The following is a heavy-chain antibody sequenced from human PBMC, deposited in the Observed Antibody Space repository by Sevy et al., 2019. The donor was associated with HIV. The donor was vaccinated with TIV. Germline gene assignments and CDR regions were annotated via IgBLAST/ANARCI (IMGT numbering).Heavy chain of an antibody. CDR2: FKSETDGGAA. V-gene: IGHV3-15*01. CDR3: TTDLGFYSSK. Sequence: GGSGRLSCAASGITFSSAWMSWVRLVPGKGLEWLGRFKSETDGGAADYAAAVKGRFTISRDDSKETLYLQLNSLKTEDTAVYYCTTDLGFYSSKWGQGTLVTVSS. D-gene: IGHD4-4*01. J-gene: IGHJ4*02. CDR1: GITFSSAW.